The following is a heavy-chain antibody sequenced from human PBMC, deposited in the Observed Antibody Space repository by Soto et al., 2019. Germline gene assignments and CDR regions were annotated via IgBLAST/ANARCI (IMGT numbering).Heavy chain of an antibody. V-gene: IGHV3-30*18. Sequence: GGSLRLSCAASGFTFSSYGMYWVRQAPGKGLEWVAVISYDGSNKYYADSVKGRFTISRDNSKNPLYLQMNSLRAEDTAVYYCAKGGLRFLKSSAFDIWGQGTMVTGS. CDR2: ISYDGSNK. J-gene: IGHJ3*02. CDR3: AKGGLRFLKSSAFDI. D-gene: IGHD3-3*01. CDR1: GFTFSSYG.